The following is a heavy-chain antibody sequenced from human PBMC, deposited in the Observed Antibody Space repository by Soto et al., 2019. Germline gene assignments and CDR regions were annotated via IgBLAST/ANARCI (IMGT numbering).Heavy chain of an antibody. D-gene: IGHD3-22*01. CDR1: GGSISSGGYS. Sequence: SETLSLTCAVSGGSISSGGYSWNWIRQPPGKGLEWIAYIYNNGRTNSNPSLKSRVTISVDTSKNQFSLKLSSVTAADTAVYYCARAPYDRSGYPWFDYWGQGTPVTVSS. V-gene: IGHV4-61*08. CDR3: ARAPYDRSGYPWFDY. J-gene: IGHJ4*02. CDR2: IYNNGRT.